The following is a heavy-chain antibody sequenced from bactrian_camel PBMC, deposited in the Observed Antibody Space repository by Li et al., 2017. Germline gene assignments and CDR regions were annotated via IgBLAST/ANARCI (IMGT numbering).Heavy chain of an antibody. CDR3: AAAGPSWFVCPVRRGDFGS. CDR2: FDSDYNA. D-gene: IGHD6*01. J-gene: IGHJ6*01. V-gene: IGHV3S26*01. CDR1: GFTVNTYC. Sequence: HVQLVESGGDSVQTGGSLRLSCLVSGFTVNTYCMGWFRRAPGKEREGVATFDSDYNASYADSVKGRFTISKDNAKNTLYLQMNSLKLEDTAMYYCAAAGPSWFVCPVRRGDFGSWGQGTQVTVS.